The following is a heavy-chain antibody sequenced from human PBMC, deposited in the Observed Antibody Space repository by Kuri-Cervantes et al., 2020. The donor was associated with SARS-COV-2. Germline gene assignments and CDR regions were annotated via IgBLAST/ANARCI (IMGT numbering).Heavy chain of an antibody. J-gene: IGHJ3*02. D-gene: IGHD6-19*01. CDR3: ARDLRCGWFEGAFDI. CDR2: INSSSSYK. Sequence: GESLKISCAASGFTFRSYSMNWARQAPGKGLEWVSAINSSSSYKYYADSVKGRFTITRHNAKNTLYLPKNSLGAEDTAVYYCARDLRCGWFEGAFDIWGRGTMVTVSS. V-gene: IGHV3-21*01. CDR1: GFTFRSYS.